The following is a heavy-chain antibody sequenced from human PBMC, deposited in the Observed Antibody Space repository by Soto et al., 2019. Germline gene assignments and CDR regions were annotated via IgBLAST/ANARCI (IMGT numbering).Heavy chain of an antibody. Sequence: SLRLSCAASGIAFRNYGMHWVRQAPGRGLEWVAVISDDGSYKNTADSVKGRFTISRDNSKNTLYLQMNSLRAEDTGVYYCAKDRGQVRRYFGDVTDVWGQGTTVTVSS. J-gene: IGHJ6*02. CDR3: AKDRGQVRRYFGDVTDV. CDR2: ISDDGSYK. V-gene: IGHV3-30*18. D-gene: IGHD3-9*01. CDR1: GIAFRNYG.